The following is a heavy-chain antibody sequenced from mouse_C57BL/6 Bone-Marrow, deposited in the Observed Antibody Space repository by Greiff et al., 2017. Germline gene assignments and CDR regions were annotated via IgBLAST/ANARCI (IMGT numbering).Heavy chain of an antibody. CDR2: IDPEDGDT. V-gene: IGHV14-1*01. D-gene: IGHD2-3*01. CDR1: GFNIKDYY. Sequence: VQLQQSGAELVRPGASVKLSCTASGFNIKDYYMHWVKQRPEKGLEWIGRIDPEDGDTAYAPKFQGKATMTADTSSNTAYLQLSSLTSEDTAVYYCTIDGYWTWFAYGGQGTLVTVSA. J-gene: IGHJ3*01. CDR3: TIDGYWTWFAY.